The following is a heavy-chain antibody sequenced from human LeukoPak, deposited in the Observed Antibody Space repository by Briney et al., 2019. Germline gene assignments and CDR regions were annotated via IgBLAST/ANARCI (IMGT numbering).Heavy chain of an antibody. CDR1: GFTFSGSA. CDR2: IRSKANSYAT. V-gene: IGHV3-73*01. J-gene: IGHJ4*02. Sequence: SGGSLRLSCAASGFTFSGSAMHWVRQASGKGLEWVGRIRSKANSYATAYAASVKGRFTISRDDSKNTAYLQMNSLKTEDTAVYYCTSYSSSSPDYWGQGTLVTVSS. D-gene: IGHD6-6*01. CDR3: TSYSSSSPDY.